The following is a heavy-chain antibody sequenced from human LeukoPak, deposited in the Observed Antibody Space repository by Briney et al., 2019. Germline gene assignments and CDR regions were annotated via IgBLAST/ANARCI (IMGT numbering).Heavy chain of an antibody. CDR1: GLTFSSYG. V-gene: IGHV3-30*02. CDR3: AKDYLGGYSYGSPFDY. CDR2: IRYDGSNK. D-gene: IGHD5-18*01. Sequence: GGSLRLSCAASGLTFSSYGMHWVRQAPGKGLEWVAFIRYDGSNKYYADSVKGRFTISRDNSKNTLYLQMNSLRPEDTAVYYCAKDYLGGYSYGSPFDYGGQGTRVTVSS. J-gene: IGHJ4*02.